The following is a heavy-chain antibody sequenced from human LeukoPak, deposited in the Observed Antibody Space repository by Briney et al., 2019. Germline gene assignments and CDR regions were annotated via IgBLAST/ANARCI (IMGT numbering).Heavy chain of an antibody. J-gene: IGHJ3*02. V-gene: IGHV3-33*01. Sequence: GRSLRLSCAVSGFPFSSYGMHWVRQAPGKGLEWLTIIWNDGSKKCYADSVKGRFTISRDNSKSTLFLQMDSLRVEDTAVYFCARAGGRTVLDAFDIWGQGTMVIVSS. CDR2: IWNDGSKK. D-gene: IGHD4-17*01. CDR3: ARAGGRTVLDAFDI. CDR1: GFPFSSYG.